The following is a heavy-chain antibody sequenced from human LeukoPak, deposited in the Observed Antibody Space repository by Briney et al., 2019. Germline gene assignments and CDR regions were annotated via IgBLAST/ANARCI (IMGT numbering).Heavy chain of an antibody. CDR2: INPNSGGT. CDR1: GYTFTGCY. V-gene: IGHV1-2*04. J-gene: IGHJ4*02. D-gene: IGHD2-15*01. Sequence: ASVKVSCKASGYTFTGCYMHWVRQAPGQGLEWMGWINPNSGGTNYAQKFQGWVTMTRDTSISTAYMELSRLRSDDTAVYYCARLPRGYCSGGSCYEKDYCGQGTLVTVSS. CDR3: ARLPRGYCSGGSCYEKDY.